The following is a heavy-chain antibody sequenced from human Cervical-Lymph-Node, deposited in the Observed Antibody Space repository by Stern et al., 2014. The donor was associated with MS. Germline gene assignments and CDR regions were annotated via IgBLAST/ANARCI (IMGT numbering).Heavy chain of an antibody. J-gene: IGHJ4*02. CDR1: GFTVSRDY. CDR2: ITNVGST. V-gene: IGHV3-53*01. Sequence: VQLVESGGGVIQPGGSLRLSCTASGFTVSRDYMTWVRQAPGTGLEWVSLITNVGSTFYTDSVKGRFTISRDDSKNTVYLHMTSLRAEDTAMYYCARDTSSPERYDWWGQGTLVTVSS. CDR3: ARDTSSPERYDW. D-gene: IGHD1-1*01.